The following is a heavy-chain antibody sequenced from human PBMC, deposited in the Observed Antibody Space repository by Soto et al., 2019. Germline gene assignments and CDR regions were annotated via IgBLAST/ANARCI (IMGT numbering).Heavy chain of an antibody. V-gene: IGHV1-46*01. Sequence: ASVKVSCKASGYTFTSYYMHWVRQAPGQGLEWMGIINPSGGSTNYAQKFQGRVTMTRDTSTSTVYMELSSLRSEDTAVYYCARVVSRSLSGWFFDYWGQGALVTVSS. D-gene: IGHD6-19*01. CDR1: GYTFTSYY. CDR3: ARVVSRSLSGWFFDY. J-gene: IGHJ4*02. CDR2: INPSGGST.